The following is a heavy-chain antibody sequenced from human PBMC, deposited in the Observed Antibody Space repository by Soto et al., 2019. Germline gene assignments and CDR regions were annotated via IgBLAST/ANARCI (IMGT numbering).Heavy chain of an antibody. J-gene: IGHJ6*02. CDR1: GGSFSGYQ. D-gene: IGHD3-22*01. CDR2: INDSGNI. CDR3: ARGVHDSSGYYPQTEMATKLAKGMDV. V-gene: IGHV4-34*01. Sequence: PSETLSLTCAVYGGSFSGYQWTWIRQTPGKGLEWIGEINDSGNINYNPSLKSRVTILVDTAKKQISLKLSSVTAADTAVYYCARGVHDSSGYYPQTEMATKLAKGMDVWGQGTTVTVSS.